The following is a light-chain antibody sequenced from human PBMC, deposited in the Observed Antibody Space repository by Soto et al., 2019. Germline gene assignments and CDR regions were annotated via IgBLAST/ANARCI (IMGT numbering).Light chain of an antibody. J-gene: IGLJ2*01. CDR1: SIDVGTYNF. V-gene: IGLV2-14*01. CDR2: EVS. Sequence: QSALTQPASVSGSPGQSVTISCTGTSIDVGTYNFVSWYQQHPGKVPKLMIYEVSERPSGVSHRFSGSKSGNTASLTISGVQAEDEADYYCSSYTRTKVLFGGGTQLTVL. CDR3: SSYTRTKVL.